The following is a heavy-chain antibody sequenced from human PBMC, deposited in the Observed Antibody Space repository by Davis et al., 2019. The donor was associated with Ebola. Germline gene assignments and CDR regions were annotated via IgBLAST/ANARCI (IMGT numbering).Heavy chain of an antibody. CDR3: AVNYYYYYGMDV. V-gene: IGHV3-23*01. Sequence: GESLKISCAASGFTFSSHAMSWVRQAPGQGLEWVSAIRGSGRTTYYADSVQGRFTISRDNSKNTLYLQMNSLRAEDTAVYYCAVNYYYYYGMDVWGQGTTVTVSS. CDR2: IRGSGRTT. CDR1: GFTFSSHA. J-gene: IGHJ6*02.